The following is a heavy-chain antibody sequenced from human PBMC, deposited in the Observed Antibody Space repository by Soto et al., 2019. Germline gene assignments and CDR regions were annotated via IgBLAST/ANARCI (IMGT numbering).Heavy chain of an antibody. Sequence: SETLSLTCTVSGGSISSYYWSWIRQPPGKGLEWIGYIYYSGSTTYNPSLKSRVTISVDTSKNQFSLKLSSVTAADTAVYYCASYRGSGTLDYWGQGTLVTVSS. V-gene: IGHV4-59*01. J-gene: IGHJ4*02. D-gene: IGHD2-21*01. CDR1: GGSISSYY. CDR3: ASYRGSGTLDY. CDR2: IYYSGST.